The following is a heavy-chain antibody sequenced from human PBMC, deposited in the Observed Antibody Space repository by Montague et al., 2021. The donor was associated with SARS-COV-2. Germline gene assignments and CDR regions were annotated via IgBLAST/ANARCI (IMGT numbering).Heavy chain of an antibody. Sequence: SETLSLTCTVSGGSIDRFFRSWIRQTPGKGLEWIAYIFDSGNTNYNPSLKSRVSTSVDTSKNQFSLNLTSVTAADTAVYYCARGLMGDLVADWVFDVWGRGTLVTVSS. CDR1: GGSIDRFF. V-gene: IGHV4-4*09. J-gene: IGHJ2*01. D-gene: IGHD2-21*02. CDR2: IFDSGNT. CDR3: ARGLMGDLVADWVFDV.